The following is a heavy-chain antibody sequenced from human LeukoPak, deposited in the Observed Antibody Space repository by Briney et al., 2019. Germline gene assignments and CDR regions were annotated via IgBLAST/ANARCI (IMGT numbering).Heavy chain of an antibody. J-gene: IGHJ4*02. CDR2: IYYSGST. D-gene: IGHD1-26*01. Sequence: SETLSITCTVSGGSISSYYWSWIRQPPGKGLEWIGYIYYSGSTNYNPSLKSRVTISVDTSKNQFSLKLSSVTAADTAVYYCARGSIVGASPVDYWGQGTLVTVSS. CDR1: GGSISSYY. V-gene: IGHV4-59*01. CDR3: ARGSIVGASPVDY.